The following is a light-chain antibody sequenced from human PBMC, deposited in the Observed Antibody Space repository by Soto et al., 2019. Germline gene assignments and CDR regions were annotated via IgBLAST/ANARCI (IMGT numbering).Light chain of an antibody. CDR2: DVS. Sequence: DIQMTQSPSTLAASVGDTVTMTCRSSSKWLAWYQKKPGKAPKLLIYDVSNLESGVPSRFSGSGSGTEFTLTISSLQPDDFATYYCQQYDKSPPWTFGQGTKVDIK. J-gene: IGKJ1*01. CDR1: SSSKW. CDR3: QQYDKSPPWT. V-gene: IGKV1-5*01.